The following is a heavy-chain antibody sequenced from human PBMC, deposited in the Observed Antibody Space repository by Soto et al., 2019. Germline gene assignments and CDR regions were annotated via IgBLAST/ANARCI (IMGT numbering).Heavy chain of an antibody. D-gene: IGHD5-18*01. J-gene: IGHJ4*02. Sequence: QVQLVESGGGVVQPGRSLRLACAASGFTFSSYGMHWVRQAPGKGLEWVAIISHDGSNKYYADSVEGRFTISRDNSXNTLYLQMNSLRAEDTAVYYCAKNTGYSYGFPFDYGGQGTLVTVSS. CDR2: ISHDGSNK. CDR1: GFTFSSYG. V-gene: IGHV3-30*18. CDR3: AKNTGYSYGFPFDY.